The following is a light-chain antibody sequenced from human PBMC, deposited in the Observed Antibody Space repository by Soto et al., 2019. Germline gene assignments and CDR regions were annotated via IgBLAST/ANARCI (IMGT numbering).Light chain of an antibody. CDR3: CSYAGSSTPYV. J-gene: IGLJ1*01. V-gene: IGLV2-23*01. CDR2: EGS. Sequence: QSALTQPASVSGSPGQSITISCTGTSSDVGSYNLVSWYQQHPGKALKLMIYEGSKRPSGVSNRFSGSKSGNTASLTISGLQAEDGADYYCCSYAGSSTPYVFGTGTKVTVL. CDR1: SSDVGSYNL.